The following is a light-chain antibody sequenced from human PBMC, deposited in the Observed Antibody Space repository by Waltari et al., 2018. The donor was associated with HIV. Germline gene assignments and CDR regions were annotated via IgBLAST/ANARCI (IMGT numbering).Light chain of an antibody. CDR2: EVS. V-gene: IGLV2-8*01. J-gene: IGLJ2*01. Sequence: QSALTQPPSASGSPGQSVTISCTGTSSDVGGYNYVSWYRHHPGKAPKLMIYEVSKRPSAVPDRFSGSKSGNTASLTVSGLQAEDEADYYCSSYAGSNNLVFGGGTKLTVL. CDR3: SSYAGSNNLV. CDR1: SSDVGGYNY.